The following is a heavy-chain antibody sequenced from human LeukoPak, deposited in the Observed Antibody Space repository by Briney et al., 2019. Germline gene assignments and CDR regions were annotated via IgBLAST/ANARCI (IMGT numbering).Heavy chain of an antibody. D-gene: IGHD5-24*01. J-gene: IGHJ5*01. V-gene: IGHV3-30*18. CDR1: GFSFRSYG. Sequence: PGRSLRLSCAASGFSFRSYGMHWVRQAPGKGLEWVAVISSDEINEYYADSVKGRFTISRDNSKNTLYLQINSLGGEDTAVYYCAKGESITSAWFDSWGQGTLVTVSS. CDR2: ISSDEINE. CDR3: AKGESITSAWFDS.